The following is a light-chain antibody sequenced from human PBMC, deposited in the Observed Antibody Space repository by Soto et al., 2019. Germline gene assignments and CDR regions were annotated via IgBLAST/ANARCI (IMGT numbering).Light chain of an antibody. J-gene: IGKJ3*01. CDR3: LQTYSIPPFT. CDR2: AAS. Sequence: DIQMTQSPSSLSASVGDRVTITCRASQSISSYLNWYQQKPGKAPKLLIYAASSLQSGVPSRFSGSGSGTDFILTISSLQSVSLATYNYLQTYSIPPFTFGPGTKVDIK. CDR1: QSISSY. V-gene: IGKV1-39*01.